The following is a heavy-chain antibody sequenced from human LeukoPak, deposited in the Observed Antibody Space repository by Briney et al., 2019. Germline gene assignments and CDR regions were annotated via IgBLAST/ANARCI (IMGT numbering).Heavy chain of an antibody. CDR3: TRGPYISSLFDY. CDR1: GFTFGDYA. Sequence: GGSLRLPCTASGFTFGDYAMSWFRQAPGKGLEWVGFIRSRGYGGTTENAASVKGRFTISRDDPKSIAYLQMNSLKTEDTAVYYCTRGPYISSLFDYWGQGTLVTVSS. CDR2: IRSRGYGGTT. V-gene: IGHV3-49*03. D-gene: IGHD6-13*01. J-gene: IGHJ4*02.